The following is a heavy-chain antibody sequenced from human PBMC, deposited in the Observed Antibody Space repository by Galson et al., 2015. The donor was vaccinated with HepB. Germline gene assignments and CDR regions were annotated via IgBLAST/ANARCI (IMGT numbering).Heavy chain of an antibody. D-gene: IGHD3-3*01. CDR2: IIPIFGTA. Sequence: SVKVSCKASGGTFSRYAISWVRQAPGQGLEWMGGIIPIFGTANYAQKFQGRVTITADESTSTAYMELSSLRSEDTAVYYCARQGRFLEWPEPNWFDPWGQGTLVTVSS. CDR3: ARQGRFLEWPEPNWFDP. J-gene: IGHJ5*02. CDR1: GGTFSRYA. V-gene: IGHV1-69*13.